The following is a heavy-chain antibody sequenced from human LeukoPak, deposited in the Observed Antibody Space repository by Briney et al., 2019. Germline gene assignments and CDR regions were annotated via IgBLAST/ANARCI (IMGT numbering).Heavy chain of an antibody. CDR2: IYYSGST. CDR3: ARDRSDAFDI. CDR1: GGSISSSSYY. J-gene: IGHJ3*02. V-gene: IGHV4-39*07. Sequence: SETLSLTCTVSGGSISSSSYYWGWVRQPPGKGLEWIGSIYYSGSTYCNPSLKSRVTISVDTSKNQFSLKLSSVTAADTAVYFCARDRSDAFDIWGQGTMVTVSS.